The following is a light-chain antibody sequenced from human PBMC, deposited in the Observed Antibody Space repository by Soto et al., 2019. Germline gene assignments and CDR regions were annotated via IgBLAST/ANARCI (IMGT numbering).Light chain of an antibody. CDR3: QQYNKWPLT. Sequence: EIVMTQSPATLSVSPGERATLSCRASQSVSNNLAWYQQQPGQAPRLLIYHASTRATAIPARFSGSVSGTEFTLIISSLQSEDFAVYYCQQYNKWPLTFSGGTKVEIK. CDR2: HAS. V-gene: IGKV3-15*01. J-gene: IGKJ4*01. CDR1: QSVSNN.